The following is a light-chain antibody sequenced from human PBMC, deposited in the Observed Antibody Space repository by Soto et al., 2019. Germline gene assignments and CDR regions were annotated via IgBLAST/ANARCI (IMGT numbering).Light chain of an antibody. V-gene: IGKV1-39*01. CDR1: QSISSY. Sequence: DIQMTQSPSSLSGSVGDRVTMTCRASQSISSYLNWYQQKPGKAPKFLIYAVSSLQSGVPSRFSGSGSGTDFTLTISSLQPEDFATYYCQQSYSTPITFGQGTRLEIK. J-gene: IGKJ5*01. CDR2: AVS. CDR3: QQSYSTPIT.